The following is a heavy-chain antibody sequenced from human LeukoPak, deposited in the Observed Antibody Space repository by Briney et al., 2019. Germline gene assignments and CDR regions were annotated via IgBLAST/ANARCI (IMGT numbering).Heavy chain of an antibody. CDR1: GGSFSGYY. J-gene: IGHJ2*01. CDR3: ARATYCSGGNGYKLRYFDL. Sequence: PSETLSLTCAVYGGSFSGYYWNWIRQPPGKGLEWIGEVYQSGSTNHHPSLKGRVTISADTSKNHFFLKLSSVTAADTAVYYCARATYCSGGNGYKLRYFDLWGRGTLVTVSS. CDR2: VYQSGST. D-gene: IGHD2-15*01. V-gene: IGHV4-34*01.